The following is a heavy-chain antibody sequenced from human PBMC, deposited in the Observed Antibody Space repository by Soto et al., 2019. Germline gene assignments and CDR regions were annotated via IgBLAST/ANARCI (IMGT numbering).Heavy chain of an antibody. D-gene: IGHD6-19*01. V-gene: IGHV1-3*01. CDR2: INAGNGNT. Sequence: ASVKVSCTASGYTFTVYAMHWVRQAPGQRLEWMGWINAGNGNTKYSQKFQGRVTITRDTSASTAYMELSSLRSEDTAVYYCARAVAVAADFDYWGQGTLVTVSS. CDR3: ARAVAVAADFDY. CDR1: GYTFTVYA. J-gene: IGHJ4*02.